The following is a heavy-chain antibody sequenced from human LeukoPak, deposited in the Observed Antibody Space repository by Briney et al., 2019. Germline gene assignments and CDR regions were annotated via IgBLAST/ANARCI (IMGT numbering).Heavy chain of an antibody. Sequence: SETLSLTSTVSGGSVGSGGYYWSWIRQSPGKGLEWVGNVYYSGSTYYNPSLKSRVTISVDTSKNQFSLKLSSVTAADTAVYYCARLWRYDFWSGHPPNFDYWGQGTLVTVSS. CDR1: GGSVGSGGYY. V-gene: IGHV4-39*01. CDR2: VYYSGST. D-gene: IGHD3-3*01. CDR3: ARLWRYDFWSGHPPNFDY. J-gene: IGHJ4*02.